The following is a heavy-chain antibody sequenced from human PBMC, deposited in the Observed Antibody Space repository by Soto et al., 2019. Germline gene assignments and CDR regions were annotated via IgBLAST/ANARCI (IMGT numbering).Heavy chain of an antibody. D-gene: IGHD3-3*01. J-gene: IGHJ6*02. CDR2: IIPIFGIG. Sequence: QVQLVQSGAEVKKPGSSVKVSCKASGGTFNRYAISWVRQSPGQGLEWMGGIIPIFGIGNDAQRFQGRVTITADESTGTAYMELSSLISEDTGVYYCARSAITLFVVVSIPPHYYSEMDVWGQGTTVTVSS. V-gene: IGHV1-69*01. CDR3: ARSAITLFVVVSIPPHYYSEMDV. CDR1: GGTFNRYA.